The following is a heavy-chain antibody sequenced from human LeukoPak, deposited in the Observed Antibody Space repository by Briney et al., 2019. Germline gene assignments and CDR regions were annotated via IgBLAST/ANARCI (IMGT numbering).Heavy chain of an antibody. V-gene: IGHV4-4*02. Sequence: SETLSLTCAVSGGSISSSNWWSWVRQPPGKGLEWIGEIYHSGSTNYNPSLKSRVTISVDKSKNQFSLKLSSETAADTAVYYCARVGATYYYGMDVWGQGTTVTVSS. D-gene: IGHD1-26*01. CDR3: ARVGATYYYGMDV. J-gene: IGHJ6*02. CDR2: IYHSGST. CDR1: GGSISSSNW.